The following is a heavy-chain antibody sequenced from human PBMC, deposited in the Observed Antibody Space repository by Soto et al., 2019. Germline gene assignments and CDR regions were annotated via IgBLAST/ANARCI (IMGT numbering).Heavy chain of an antibody. CDR2: FSGTTTST. Sequence: PGGSLRLSCAASGFIFSSYAMSWVRQAPGKGLEWVSAFSGTTTSTYYAASVKGRFTISRDNSKNTLYLQMNSLKAEDTAVYYCAKGQKWELPFDYWRQGALVTVSS. CDR1: GFIFSSYA. J-gene: IGHJ4*02. D-gene: IGHD1-26*01. V-gene: IGHV3-23*01. CDR3: AKGQKWELPFDY.